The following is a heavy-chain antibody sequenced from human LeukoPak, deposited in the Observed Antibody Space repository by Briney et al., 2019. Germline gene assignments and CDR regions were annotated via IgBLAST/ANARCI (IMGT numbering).Heavy chain of an antibody. J-gene: IGHJ4*02. CDR3: ARDLEALAAIDY. CDR1: GYSFTGYY. V-gene: IGHV1-2*06. D-gene: IGHD2-15*01. CDR2: LNQNSGGT. Sequence: ASVPVSCKASGYSFTGYYIYWVRQAPGQGLEWMGQLNQNSGGTNYAQKFQVRLTMTRDTSISTAYMELSRLTTDDTAVYFCARDLEALAAIDYWGQGTLVTVSS.